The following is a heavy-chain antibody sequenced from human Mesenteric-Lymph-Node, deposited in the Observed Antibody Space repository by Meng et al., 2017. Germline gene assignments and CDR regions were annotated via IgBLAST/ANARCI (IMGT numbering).Heavy chain of an antibody. D-gene: IGHD3-10*01. CDR3: ARGGATPMIIKY. V-gene: IGHV4-34*02. CDR1: GGSLSGYY. Sequence: QVQLKQWGAEVLKPSETLSLTCAVYGGSLSGYYWSWISRPPGKGLDWMGEVNHNGVTKYSPSLRSRVVISIDTSKNQFSLNLRSVSAADTAMYYCARGGATPMIIKYWGPGTLVTVSS. CDR2: VNHNGVT. J-gene: IGHJ4*02.